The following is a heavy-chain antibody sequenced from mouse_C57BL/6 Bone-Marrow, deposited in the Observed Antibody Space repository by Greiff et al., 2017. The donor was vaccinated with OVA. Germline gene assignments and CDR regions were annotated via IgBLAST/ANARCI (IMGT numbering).Heavy chain of an antibody. J-gene: IGHJ4*01. CDR3: TRGYSNYYAMDY. CDR2: IDPENGGT. Sequence: VQLQQSGAELVRPGASVTLSCKASGYTFTDYEMHWVKQTPVHGLEWIGAIDPENGGTAYNQKFKGKAILTADKSSSTAYMELRSLTSEDSAVYYGTRGYSNYYAMDYWGQGTSVTVSS. V-gene: IGHV1-15*01. CDR1: GYTFTDYE. D-gene: IGHD2-5*01.